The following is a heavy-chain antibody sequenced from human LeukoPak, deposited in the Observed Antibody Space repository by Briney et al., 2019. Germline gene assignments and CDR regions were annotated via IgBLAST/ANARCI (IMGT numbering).Heavy chain of an antibody. CDR1: GFTFSSYW. CDR3: ARDYGEYYYDSSGYYGGFDY. J-gene: IGHJ4*02. V-gene: IGHV3-7*01. D-gene: IGHD3-22*01. Sequence: PGGSLRLSCAASGFTFSSYWMSWVRQAPGQGLEWVANINQDGSEKYYVDSVKGRFTISRDNAKNSLYLQMNSLRAEDTAVYYCARDYGEYYYDSSGYYGGFDYWGQGTLVTVSS. CDR2: INQDGSEK.